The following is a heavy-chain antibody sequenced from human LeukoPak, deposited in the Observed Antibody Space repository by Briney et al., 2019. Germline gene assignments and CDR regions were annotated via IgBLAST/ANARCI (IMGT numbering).Heavy chain of an antibody. V-gene: IGHV1-2*02. CDR2: INPNSGGT. CDR1: GYTFSGYY. D-gene: IGHD3-22*01. CDR3: ARGYYDSSDYEYFQH. Sequence: ASVKVSCRASGYTFSGYYLHWVRQAPGQGLEWMGWINPNSGGTNSAQKFQGRVTMTRDTSIITAYMELSRLRSDDTAVYFCARGYYDSSDYEYFQHWGQGTLVTVSS. J-gene: IGHJ1*01.